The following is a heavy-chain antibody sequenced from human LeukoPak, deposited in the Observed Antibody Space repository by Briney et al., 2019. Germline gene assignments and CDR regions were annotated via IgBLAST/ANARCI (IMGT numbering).Heavy chain of an antibody. D-gene: IGHD4-17*01. CDR2: INPSGGST. J-gene: IGHJ3*02. V-gene: IGHV1-46*01. Sequence: ASVKVSCKASGYTFTSYYMHWVRQAPGQGLEWMGIINPSGGSTSYAQKFQGRVTMTRDTSTSTVYMELSSLRSEDTAVYYCATAMTTVTTRSPYAFDIWGQGTMVTVSS. CDR3: ATAMTTVTTRSPYAFDI. CDR1: GYTFTSYY.